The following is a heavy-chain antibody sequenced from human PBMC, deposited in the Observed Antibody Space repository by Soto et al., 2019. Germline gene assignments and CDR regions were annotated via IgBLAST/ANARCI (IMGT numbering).Heavy chain of an antibody. CDR2: ISSSGSTI. Sequence: GGSLRLSCAASGFTFSSYEMNWVRQAPGKGLEWVSYISSSGSTIYYADSVKGRFTISRDNAKNSLYLQMNSLRAEDTAVYYCARHQPLLRWFDPWGQGTLVTVSS. J-gene: IGHJ5*02. CDR3: ARHQPLLRWFDP. D-gene: IGHD2-2*01. V-gene: IGHV3-48*03. CDR1: GFTFSSYE.